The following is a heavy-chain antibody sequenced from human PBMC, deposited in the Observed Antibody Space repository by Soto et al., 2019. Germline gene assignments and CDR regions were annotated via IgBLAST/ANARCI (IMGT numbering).Heavy chain of an antibody. CDR1: GYTFTSYA. CDR3: ARPLTTAPRYYYYGMDV. V-gene: IGHV1-3*01. D-gene: IGHD4-4*01. J-gene: IGHJ6*02. Sequence: QVQLVQSGAEVKKPGASVKVSCKASGYTFTSYAMHWVRQAPGQRLEWMGWINAGNGNTKYSQKFQGRVTITRDTSASTADMELSSLRSEDTAVYYCARPLTTAPRYYYYGMDVWGQGTTVTVSS. CDR2: INAGNGNT.